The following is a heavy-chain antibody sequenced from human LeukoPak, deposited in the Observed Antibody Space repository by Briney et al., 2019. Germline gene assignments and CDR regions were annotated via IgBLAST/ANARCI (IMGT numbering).Heavy chain of an antibody. Sequence: GASVKVSCKASGYTFTGYYMHWVRQAPGQGLEWMGWINPNSGGTNYAQKFQGRVTMTRDTSISTAYMELSRLRSDDTAVYYCAREVGITIFGVATGSYWGQGTLVTVSS. V-gene: IGHV1-2*02. J-gene: IGHJ4*02. CDR1: GYTFTGYY. CDR3: AREVGITIFGVATGSY. CDR2: INPNSGGT. D-gene: IGHD3-3*01.